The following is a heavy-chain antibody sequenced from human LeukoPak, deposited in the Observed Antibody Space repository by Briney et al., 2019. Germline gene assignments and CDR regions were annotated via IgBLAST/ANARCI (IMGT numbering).Heavy chain of an antibody. CDR2: IYYRGST. CDR1: GGSISSGGYY. V-gene: IGHV4-31*03. CDR3: ARVGFVGGYSFDY. Sequence: SETLSLTCTVSGGSISSGGYYWSWIRQHPGKGLEWIGYIYYRGSTYYNPSLKSRVTISVDTSKNQFSLKLSSVTAADTAVYYCARVGFVGGYSFDYWGQGTLVTVSS. D-gene: IGHD3-22*01. J-gene: IGHJ4*02.